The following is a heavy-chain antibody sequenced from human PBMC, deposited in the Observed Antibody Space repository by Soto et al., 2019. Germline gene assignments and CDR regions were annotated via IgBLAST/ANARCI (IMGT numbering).Heavy chain of an antibody. CDR2: ISDTGGST. CDR1: VFTFSSYA. Sequence: GGSLRLSCAASVFTFSSYAMSWVRQAPGKGPEWVSAISDTGGSTYYADSVKGRFTISRDNSKNTLYLQMNSLRAEDTAVYYCAKGVTYEFWSGYLDGYWGQGTLVTVSS. V-gene: IGHV3-23*01. D-gene: IGHD3-3*01. J-gene: IGHJ4*02. CDR3: AKGVTYEFWSGYLDGY.